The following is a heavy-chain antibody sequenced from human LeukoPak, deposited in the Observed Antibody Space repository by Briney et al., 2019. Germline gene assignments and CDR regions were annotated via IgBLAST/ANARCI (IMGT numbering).Heavy chain of an antibody. J-gene: IGHJ5*02. Sequence: SETLSLTCTVSGGSVSSGSYYWSWIRQPPGKGLEWIGYIYYSGSTNYNPSLKSRVTISVDTSKNQFSLKLGSVTAADAAVYYCASSIQVGNWFDPWGQGTLVTVSS. D-gene: IGHD5-18*01. CDR1: GGSVSSGSYY. CDR3: ASSIQVGNWFDP. CDR2: IYYSGST. V-gene: IGHV4-61*01.